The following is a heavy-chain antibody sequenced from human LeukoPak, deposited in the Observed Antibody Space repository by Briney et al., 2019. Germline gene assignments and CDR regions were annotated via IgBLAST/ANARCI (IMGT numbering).Heavy chain of an antibody. V-gene: IGHV4-38-2*02. Sequence: SETLSLTCTVSGYSISSGYYWGWIRQPPGKGLEWIGSIYHSGSTYYNPSLKNRVTISVDTSKNQFSLKLSSVTAADTAVYYCARGPGIAAAGTFYYYYMDVWGKGTTVTVSS. CDR1: GYSISSGYY. J-gene: IGHJ6*03. CDR3: ARGPGIAAAGTFYYYYMDV. CDR2: IYHSGST. D-gene: IGHD6-13*01.